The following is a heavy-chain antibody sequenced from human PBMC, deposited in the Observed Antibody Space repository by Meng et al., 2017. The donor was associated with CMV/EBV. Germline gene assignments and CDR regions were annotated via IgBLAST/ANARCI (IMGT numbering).Heavy chain of an antibody. Sequence: HLPLQRPGHGPVKPLEPLSLPCTVSGGSISSTRYYWGWIRQPPGKGLEWIGSIYYSGSTYYIPSLKSRVTISVDTSKNQFSLKLSSVTAADTAVYYCASAIVLMVYAENWFDPWGQGTLVTVSS. D-gene: IGHD2-8*01. J-gene: IGHJ5*02. CDR2: IYYSGST. V-gene: IGHV4-39*07. CDR3: ASAIVLMVYAENWFDP. CDR1: GGSISSTRYY.